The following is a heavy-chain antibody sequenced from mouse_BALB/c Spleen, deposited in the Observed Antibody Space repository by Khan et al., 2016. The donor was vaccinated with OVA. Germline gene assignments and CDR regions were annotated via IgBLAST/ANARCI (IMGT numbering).Heavy chain of an antibody. CDR3: ARRGLRWDFDY. CDR2: INPSTGYT. D-gene: IGHD1-1*01. CDR1: GYTFINYW. V-gene: IGHV1-7*01. Sequence: VQLQQSGAELAKPGASVKMSCKASGYTFINYWILWVKQRPGQGLEWIGYINPSTGYTEYNQNFKDKATLSADKSSSTAYMQLCSLTSEDSAVYYGARRGLRWDFDYWGQGTTLTVSS. J-gene: IGHJ2*01.